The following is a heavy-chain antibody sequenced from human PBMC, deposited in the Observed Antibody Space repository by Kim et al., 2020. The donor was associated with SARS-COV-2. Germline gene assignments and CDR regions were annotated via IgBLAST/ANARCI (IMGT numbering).Heavy chain of an antibody. V-gene: IGHV3-23*01. J-gene: IGHJ4*02. CDR1: GFTFSSYA. Sequence: GGSLRLSCAASGFTFSSYAMSWVRQAPGKGLEWVSAISGSGGSTYYADSVKGRFTISRDNSKNTLYLQMNSLRAEDTAVYYCAKDEHTLSTVPRLPDYWGQGTLVTVSS. CDR3: AKDEHTLSTVPRLPDY. D-gene: IGHD4-17*01. CDR2: ISGSGGST.